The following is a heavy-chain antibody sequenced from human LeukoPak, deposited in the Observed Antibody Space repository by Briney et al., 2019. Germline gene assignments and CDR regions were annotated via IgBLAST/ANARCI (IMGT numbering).Heavy chain of an antibody. CDR3: ARRIPAAGVFDY. Sequence: PGESLKISCKGSGYSFTSYWIGWVRQMPGKGLEWTGIIYPGDSDTTYSPSFQGQVTISADKSISTPYLQWSSLKASDTAIYYCARRIPAAGVFDYWGQGTLVTV. V-gene: IGHV5-51*01. J-gene: IGHJ4*02. CDR1: GYSFTSYW. D-gene: IGHD6-13*01. CDR2: IYPGDSDT.